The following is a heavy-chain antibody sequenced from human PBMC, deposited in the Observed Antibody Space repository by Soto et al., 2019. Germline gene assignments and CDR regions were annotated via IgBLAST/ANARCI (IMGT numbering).Heavy chain of an antibody. J-gene: IGHJ6*02. V-gene: IGHV4-34*01. CDR2: INHSGST. CDR3: AREKQTRSYYYYGMDV. Sequence: PSETLSLTCAVYGGSFSGYYWSWIRQPPGKGLEWIGEINHSGSTNYNPSLKSRVTISVDTSKNQFSLKLSSVTAADTAVYYCAREKQTRSYYYYGMDVWGQGTTVTVSS. D-gene: IGHD2-2*01. CDR1: GGSFSGYY.